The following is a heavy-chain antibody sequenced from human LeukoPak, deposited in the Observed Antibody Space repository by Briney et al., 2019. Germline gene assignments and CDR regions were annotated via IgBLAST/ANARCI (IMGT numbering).Heavy chain of an antibody. V-gene: IGHV1-69*13. CDR2: IIPIFGTA. Sequence: ASVKVSCKASGGTFSSYAISWVRQAPGQGLEWMGGIIPIFGTANYAQKFQGRVTITADESTSTAYMELSSLRSEDTAVYYCAREPRLRYFDWLLFGYYFDYWGQGTLVTVSS. CDR1: GGTFSSYA. D-gene: IGHD3-9*01. J-gene: IGHJ4*02. CDR3: AREPRLRYFDWLLFGYYFDY.